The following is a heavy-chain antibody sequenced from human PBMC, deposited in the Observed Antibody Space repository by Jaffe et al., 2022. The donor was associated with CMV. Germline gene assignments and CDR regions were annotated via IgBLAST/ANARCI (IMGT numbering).Heavy chain of an antibody. D-gene: IGHD1-26*01. CDR2: INGGGSNT. J-gene: IGHJ4*02. CDR1: GFTFRSYG. Sequence: EVQLLESGGGSVQYGGSLRISCAASGFTFRSYGMTWVRQAPGKGLEWVSSINGGGSNTYYAESVKGRFTISRDNSKTTLSLQMHSLRAEDTAVYYCVKEGNIVGADPYDYWGQGTLVTVSS. V-gene: IGHV3-23*01. CDR3: VKEGNIVGADPYDY.